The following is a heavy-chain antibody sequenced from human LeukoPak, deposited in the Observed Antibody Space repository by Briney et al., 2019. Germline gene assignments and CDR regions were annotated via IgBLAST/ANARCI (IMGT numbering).Heavy chain of an antibody. D-gene: IGHD4-17*01. CDR3: ARDWDWGIYGDFGDY. CDR1: GFTFSSYW. J-gene: IGHJ4*02. V-gene: IGHV3-21*01. CDR2: ISSSSSYI. Sequence: GGSLRLSCAASGFTFSSYWMSWVRQAPGKGLEWVSSISSSSSYIYYADSVKGRFTISRDNAKNSLYLQMNSLRAEDTAVYYCARDWDWGIYGDFGDYWGQGTLVTVSS.